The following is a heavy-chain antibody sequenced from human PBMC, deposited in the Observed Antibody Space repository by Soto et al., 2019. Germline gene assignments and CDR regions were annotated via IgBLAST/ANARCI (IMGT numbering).Heavy chain of an antibody. D-gene: IGHD3-10*01. CDR1: GFTFSSYA. CDR2: ISGSGGRT. CDR3: AIDHYYGSGATSFHFDF. V-gene: IGHV3-23*01. J-gene: IGHJ4*02. Sequence: GGSLRLSCAASGFTFSSYAMSWVRQAPGKGLEWVSAISGSGGRTYYADSVKGRFTISRDNSKNTLYLQMHSLRAEDTAVYYCAIDHYYGSGATSFHFDFWGQGTLVTVSS.